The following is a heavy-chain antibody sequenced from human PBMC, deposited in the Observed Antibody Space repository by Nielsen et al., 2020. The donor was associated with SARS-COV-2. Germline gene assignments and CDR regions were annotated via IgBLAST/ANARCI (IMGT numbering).Heavy chain of an antibody. CDR3: ANYVPYYGDYVDYYYGMDV. V-gene: IGHV1-2*02. J-gene: IGHJ6*02. Sequence: VKVSCKASGYTFTGYYMHWVRQAPGQGLEWMGWINPNSGGTNYAQKFQGRVTMTRDTSISTAYMELSSLRSEDTAVYYCANYVPYYGDYVDYYYGMDVWGQGTTVTVSS. CDR2: INPNSGGT. D-gene: IGHD4-17*01. CDR1: GYTFTGYY.